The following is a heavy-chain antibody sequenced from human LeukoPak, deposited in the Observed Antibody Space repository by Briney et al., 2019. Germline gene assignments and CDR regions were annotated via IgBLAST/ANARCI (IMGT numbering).Heavy chain of an antibody. CDR1: GFTFRSYG. CDR3: AKVGLTVTTILDYFDY. V-gene: IGHV3-30*18. Sequence: GGSLRLSCAASGFTFRSYGMHWVRQAPGKGLEWVAVISYDGSNTYYADSVKGRFTISRDNSKNTLYLQMNSLRPEDTAVYYCAKVGLTVTTILDYFDYWGQGTLVTVSS. CDR2: ISYDGSNT. J-gene: IGHJ4*02. D-gene: IGHD4-11*01.